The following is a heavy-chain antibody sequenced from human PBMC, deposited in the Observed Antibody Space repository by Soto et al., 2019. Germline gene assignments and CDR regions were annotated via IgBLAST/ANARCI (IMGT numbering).Heavy chain of an antibody. D-gene: IGHD2-21*01. V-gene: IGHV6-1*01. CDR3: TGIPWFRGMDV. CDR1: GDSVSSNSAG. J-gene: IGHJ6*02. Sequence: SQTLSLTCAISGDSVSSNSAGWNWIRQSPSRGLEWLGRTYYKSKWNNDYALSVKSRITINPDTSKNQFSLHLYSVTPEDTAVYYCTGIPWFRGMDVWGQGTPVTVSS. CDR2: TYYKSKWNN.